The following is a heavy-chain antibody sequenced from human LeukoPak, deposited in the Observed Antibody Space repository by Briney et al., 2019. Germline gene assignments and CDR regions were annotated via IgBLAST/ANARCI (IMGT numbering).Heavy chain of an antibody. D-gene: IGHD6-19*01. CDR2: MNSDGSST. Sequence: PGGSLRLSCAASGFTFSSYWMHWVRQAPGKGLVWVSRMNSDGSSTSYADSVKGRFTISRDNAKNTLYLQMNSLRAEDAAVYYCATVSRSSGRGYFDYWGPGTLVTVSS. V-gene: IGHV3-74*01. J-gene: IGHJ4*02. CDR3: ATVSRSSGRGYFDY. CDR1: GFTFSSYW.